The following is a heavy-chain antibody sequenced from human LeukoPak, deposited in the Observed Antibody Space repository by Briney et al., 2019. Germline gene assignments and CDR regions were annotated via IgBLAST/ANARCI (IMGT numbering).Heavy chain of an antibody. D-gene: IGHD2-21*02. J-gene: IGHJ5*02. CDR1: GFTFSSYS. CDR3: AKSGIAYCGGDCYSDMYNWFDP. Sequence: GGSLRLSCAASGFTFSSYSMNWVRQAPGKGLEWVSAISGSGGSTYYADSVKGRFTISRDNSKNTLYLQMNSLRAEDTAVYYCAKSGIAYCGGDCYSDMYNWFDPWGQGTLVTVSS. CDR2: ISGSGGST. V-gene: IGHV3-23*01.